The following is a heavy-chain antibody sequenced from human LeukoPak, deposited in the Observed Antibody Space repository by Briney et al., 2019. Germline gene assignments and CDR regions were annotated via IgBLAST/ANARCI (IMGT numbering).Heavy chain of an antibody. V-gene: IGHV3-23*01. Sequence: GGSLRLSCAASGFTFSSYAMSWVRQAPGKGLEWVSAISGSGGSTYYADSVKGRFTISRDNSKNTLYLQMNSLRAEDTAVYYCAKYYYGSGSYYNPIDYWGQGTLVTVSS. CDR2: ISGSGGST. CDR3: AKYYYGSGSYYNPIDY. D-gene: IGHD3-10*01. J-gene: IGHJ4*02. CDR1: GFTFSSYA.